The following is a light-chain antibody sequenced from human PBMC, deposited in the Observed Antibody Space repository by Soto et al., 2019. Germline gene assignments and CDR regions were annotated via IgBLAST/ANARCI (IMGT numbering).Light chain of an antibody. V-gene: IGKV2-28*01. Sequence: DIVMTQSPLSLPVTPGEPASISCRSSQSLLHSNGFNYLDWYLQKPGQSRQLLTFFGSNRSSGVTDKMSGSRLGPDFTLEIGRAEAEDVGVYYCEEALQYPRTLGGGTAV. CDR1: QSLLHSNGFNY. CDR3: EEALQYPRT. J-gene: IGKJ4*01. CDR2: FGS.